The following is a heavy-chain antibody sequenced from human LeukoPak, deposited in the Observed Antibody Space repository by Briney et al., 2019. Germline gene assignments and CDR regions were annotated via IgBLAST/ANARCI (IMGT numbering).Heavy chain of an antibody. Sequence: SETLSLTCTVSGGSISSSTDFWGWIRQPPGKGLEWIGSIYYSGSTYYNPSLKSRVTISVDTSKNQFSLKLSSVTAADTAVYYCARQHDSSGYLDAFDIWGQGTMVTVSS. V-gene: IGHV4-39*01. CDR3: ARQHDSSGYLDAFDI. CDR1: GGSISSSTDF. J-gene: IGHJ3*02. CDR2: IYYSGST. D-gene: IGHD3-22*01.